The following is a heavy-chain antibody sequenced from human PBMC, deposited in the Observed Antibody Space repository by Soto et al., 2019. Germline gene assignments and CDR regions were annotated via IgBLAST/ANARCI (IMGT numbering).Heavy chain of an antibody. D-gene: IGHD1-26*01. CDR3: STSRLREHAYDI. Sequence: GGSLRRSCAAFGLTVSGKKYISWVRQARGKWLEWASALYAVDGTYYADSVKCRFSTSIDTPRTLVYLQMNSLRPHYTAVHFPSTSRLREHAYDIWGQGTTVTVSS. CDR1: GLTVSGKKY. J-gene: IGHJ3*02. CDR2: LYAVDGT. V-gene: IGHV3-53*01.